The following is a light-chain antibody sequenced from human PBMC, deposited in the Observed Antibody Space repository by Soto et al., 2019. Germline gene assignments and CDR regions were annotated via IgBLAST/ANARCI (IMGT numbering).Light chain of an antibody. J-gene: IGLJ2*01. Sequence: QSALTQPASVSGSPGQSITISCTGTSSDVAAYDYVSWYQQHPGQAPKLIIYEVANRPSGVSSRFSGSKSGSTASLTISGLQPEDEAHYYRSSYTIGNSVVFGGGTQLTVL. CDR2: EVA. CDR1: SSDVAAYDY. CDR3: SSYTIGNSVV. V-gene: IGLV2-14*01.